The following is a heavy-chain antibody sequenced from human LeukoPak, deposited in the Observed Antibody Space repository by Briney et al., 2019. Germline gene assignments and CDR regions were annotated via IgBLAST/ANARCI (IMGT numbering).Heavy chain of an antibody. CDR2: ISSSGSTI. Sequence: PGGSLRLSCAASGFTFSDYYMSWIRQAPGKGLEWISYISSSGSTIFQADSMKSRFTISRDNAKNSLYLQMNNLRVEDTAVYYCARVSSQQLKWGQGTLVTVSS. D-gene: IGHD6-13*01. CDR3: ARVSSQQLK. CDR1: GFTFSDYY. J-gene: IGHJ4*02. V-gene: IGHV3-11*01.